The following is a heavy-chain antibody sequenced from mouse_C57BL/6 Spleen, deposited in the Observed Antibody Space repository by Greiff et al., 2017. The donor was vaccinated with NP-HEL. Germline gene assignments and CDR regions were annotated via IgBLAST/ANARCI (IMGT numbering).Heavy chain of an antibody. CDR3: TRDDYVWYFEV. CDR2: IDPETGGT. J-gene: IGHJ1*03. CDR1: GYTFTDYE. D-gene: IGHD2-4*01. Sequence: QVQLQQSGAELVRPGASVTLSCKASGYTFTDYEMHWVKQTPVHGLEWIGAIDPETGGTAYNQKFKGKAILTAEKSSSTVYMELRSLTSEDSAVYYCTRDDYVWYFEVWGTGTTVTVSS. V-gene: IGHV1-15*01.